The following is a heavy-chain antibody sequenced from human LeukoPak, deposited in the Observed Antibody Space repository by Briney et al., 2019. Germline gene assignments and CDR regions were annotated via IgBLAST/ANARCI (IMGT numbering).Heavy chain of an antibody. CDR2: IYHSGST. J-gene: IGHJ5*02. CDR3: ASGEYLFDP. V-gene: IGHV4-30-2*01. CDR1: GVSISSGGYS. Sequence: SETLSLTCAGSGVSISSGGYSWSWIRQPPGKGLEWIGYIYHSGSTYYNPSLKSRVTISVDRSKNQFSLKLSSVTAADTAVYYCASGEYLFDPWGQGTLVTVSS. D-gene: IGHD3-10*01.